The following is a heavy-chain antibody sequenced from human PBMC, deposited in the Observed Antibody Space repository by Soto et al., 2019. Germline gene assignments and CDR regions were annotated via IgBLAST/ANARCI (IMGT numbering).Heavy chain of an antibody. CDR2: IDSSGTT. V-gene: IGHV4-31*03. Sequence: QVQLQESGPGLVKPSQTLSLSCSVSGVSITTSGHYWNWVRQRPGSGLEWIGYIDSSGTTYYNPSLKTRLAMSVEPSTSQISLNLSSVTAADTALYFCALGMFMDVWGRGTTVTVSS. D-gene: IGHD3-16*01. CDR1: GVSITTSGHY. J-gene: IGHJ6*03. CDR3: ALGMFMDV.